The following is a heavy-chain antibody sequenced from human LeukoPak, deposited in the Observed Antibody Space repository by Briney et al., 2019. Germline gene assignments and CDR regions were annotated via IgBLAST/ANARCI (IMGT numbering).Heavy chain of an antibody. Sequence: SETLSLTCTVSGGSISSSSYYWGWIRQPPGKGLEWIGSIYYSGSTYYNPSLKSRVTISVDTSKNQFSLKLSSVTAADTAVYYCAREGSGSGSYSGFDYWGQGTLVTVSS. J-gene: IGHJ4*02. CDR2: IYYSGST. D-gene: IGHD3-10*01. V-gene: IGHV4-39*07. CDR1: GGSISSSSYY. CDR3: AREGSGSGSYSGFDY.